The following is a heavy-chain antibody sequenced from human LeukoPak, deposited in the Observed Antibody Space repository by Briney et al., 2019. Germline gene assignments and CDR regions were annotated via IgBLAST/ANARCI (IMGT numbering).Heavy chain of an antibody. CDR3: ARDDTMVRGVISENTFDY. CDR2: INPSGGST. CDR1: GYTFTSYY. Sequence: ASVKVSCKASGYTFTSYYMHWVRQAPGQGLEWMGIINPSGGSTSYAQKFQGRVTMTRDTSTSTVYMELSSLRSEDTAVYYCARDDTMVRGVISENTFDYWGQGTLVTVSS. J-gene: IGHJ4*02. D-gene: IGHD3-10*01. V-gene: IGHV1-46*01.